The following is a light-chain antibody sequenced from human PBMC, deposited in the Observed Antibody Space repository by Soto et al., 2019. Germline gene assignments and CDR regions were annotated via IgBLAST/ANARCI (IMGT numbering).Light chain of an antibody. CDR3: HQFGYSPRT. CDR2: ATS. Sequence: EIVLTQSPGTLSLSPGETATLSCRASQTVNSDYLAWFQQRPGQAPRLLIFATSRWATDIPDRFSGSGSGTDFTLAIRRLEPEDFAVYYCHQFGYSPRTFGQGTKVE. V-gene: IGKV3-20*01. CDR1: QTVNSDY. J-gene: IGKJ1*01.